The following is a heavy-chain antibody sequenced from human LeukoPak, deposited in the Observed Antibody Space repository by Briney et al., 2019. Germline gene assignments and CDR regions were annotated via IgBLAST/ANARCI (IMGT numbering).Heavy chain of an antibody. D-gene: IGHD3-10*01. CDR2: ISSSSSYT. J-gene: IGHJ3*02. Sequence: GGSLRLSCAASGFTFSDYYMSWIRQAPGKGLEWVSYISSSSSYTNYADSVKGRFTISRDNAKNSLYLQMNTLGAEDTAVYYCASSSGDPDAFDIWGPGTMVTVSS. V-gene: IGHV3-11*06. CDR1: GFTFSDYY. CDR3: ASSSGDPDAFDI.